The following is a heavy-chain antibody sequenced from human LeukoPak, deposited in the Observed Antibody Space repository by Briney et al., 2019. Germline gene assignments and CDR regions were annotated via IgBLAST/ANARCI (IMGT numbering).Heavy chain of an antibody. CDR1: GYTFTSYY. D-gene: IGHD2-2*02. CDR3: VRDGHRLYDYYYYYMDV. J-gene: IGHJ6*03. CDR2: INPNFGST. V-gene: IGHV1-46*01. Sequence: ASVKVSCKASGYTFTSYYIHWVRQAPGQGLEWMGIINPNFGSTSYAQKFQGRVTMTSDMSTSTVYMELSSLRSDDTAVYFCVRDGHRLYDYYYYYMDVWGKGTTVTVSS.